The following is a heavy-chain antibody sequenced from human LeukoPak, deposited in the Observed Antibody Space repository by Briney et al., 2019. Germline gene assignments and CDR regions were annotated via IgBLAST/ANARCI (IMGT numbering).Heavy chain of an antibody. V-gene: IGHV4-59*01. J-gene: IGHJ4*02. CDR2: IYYSGST. Sequence: PSETLSLTCTVSGGSISSYYWSWIRQPPGKGLEWIGYIYYSGSTNYNPSLKSRVTISVDTSKNQFSLKLSSVTAADTAVYYCARWLWELQAPDYWGQGTLVTVSS. CDR3: ARWLWELQAPDY. CDR1: GGSISSYY. D-gene: IGHD1-26*01.